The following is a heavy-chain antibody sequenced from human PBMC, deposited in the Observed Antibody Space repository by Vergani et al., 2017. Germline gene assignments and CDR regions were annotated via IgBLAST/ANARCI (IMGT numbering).Heavy chain of an antibody. J-gene: IGHJ3*02. CDR3: ARRCSSNSCYDAVEI. V-gene: IGHV1-69*01. CDR2: IIPIFGTA. CDR1: GGTFSSYA. Sequence: QVQLVQSGAEVKNPGSSVKVSCKASGGTFSSYAISWVRQAPGQGLVWMGGIIPIFGTANYAQKFQGRVTITADESTSTAYMELSSLRSEDTAVYYCARRCSSNSCYDAVEIWGQGIMVTVSS. D-gene: IGHD2-2*01.